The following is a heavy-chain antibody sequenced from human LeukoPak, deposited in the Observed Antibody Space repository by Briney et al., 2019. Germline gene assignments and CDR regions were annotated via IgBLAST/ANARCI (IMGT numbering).Heavy chain of an antibody. CDR2: ISSSSSYL. V-gene: IGHV3-21*01. CDR3: ARDRGSSWYSYMMG. J-gene: IGHJ4*02. Sequence: GGSLRLSCAASGFTFSSYSMNWVRQAPGKGLEWVSSISSSSSYLYYADSVKGRFTISRDNAKNSLYLQMNSLRAEDTAVYYCARDRGSSWYSYMMGWGQGTLVTVSS. D-gene: IGHD6-13*01. CDR1: GFTFSSYS.